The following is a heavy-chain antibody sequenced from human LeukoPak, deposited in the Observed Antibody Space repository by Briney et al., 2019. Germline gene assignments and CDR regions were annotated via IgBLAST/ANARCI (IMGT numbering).Heavy chain of an antibody. V-gene: IGHV4-30-2*01. Sequence: KASETLSLTCAVSGGSISSGGYSWSWIRQPPGKGLEWIGYIYHSGSTYYNPSLKSRVTISVDRSKNQFSLKLSSVTAADTAVYYCARDYCSSTSCYTAAFDIWGQGTMVTVSS. CDR3: ARDYCSSTSCYTAAFDI. D-gene: IGHD2-2*02. J-gene: IGHJ3*02. CDR2: IYHSGST. CDR1: GGSISSGGYS.